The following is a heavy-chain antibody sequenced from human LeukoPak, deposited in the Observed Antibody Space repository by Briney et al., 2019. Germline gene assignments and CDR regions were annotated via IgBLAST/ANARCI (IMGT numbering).Heavy chain of an antibody. J-gene: IGHJ4*02. Sequence: GGSLRLSCTASGFTFSDYEMNWVRQATGKGLEWVAYISNSGSIINYADSVKGRFTISRDNAKKSLYLQMNSLRAEDTAVYYCVVVFDYWGQGTLVTVSS. CDR3: VVVFDY. CDR2: ISNSGSII. CDR1: GFTFSDYE. V-gene: IGHV3-48*03. D-gene: IGHD3-22*01.